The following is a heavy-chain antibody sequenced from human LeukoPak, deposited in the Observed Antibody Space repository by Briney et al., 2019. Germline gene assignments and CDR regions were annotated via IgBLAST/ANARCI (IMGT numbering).Heavy chain of an antibody. CDR1: GDSVSSNNAV. Sequence: SQTLSLTCAISGDSVSSNNAVWAWIRQSPSTGLEWLGRTYYRSQWYSDYAGSVRSRININPDTSRNRSSLQLNSVTPEDTAVYYGASGSYGLGGFWDYYFDYWGQGTLVTVSS. J-gene: IGHJ4*02. V-gene: IGHV6-1*01. D-gene: IGHD3-10*01. CDR3: ASGSYGLGGFWDYYFDY. CDR2: TYYRSQWYS.